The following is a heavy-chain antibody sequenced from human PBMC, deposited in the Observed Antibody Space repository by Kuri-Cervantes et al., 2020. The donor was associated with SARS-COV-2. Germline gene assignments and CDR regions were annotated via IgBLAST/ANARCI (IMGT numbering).Heavy chain of an antibody. CDR3: ARDSLLSGNYHFDY. Sequence: ASVKVSCKASGYTFTGYYMHWVRQAPGQGLEWMGWINPNSGGTNYAQKFQGRVTMTRDTSISTAYMELSRLRSDDTAVYYCARDSLLSGNYHFDYWGQGTLVTVSS. V-gene: IGHV1-2*02. J-gene: IGHJ4*02. D-gene: IGHD1-26*01. CDR2: INPNSGGT. CDR1: GYTFTGYY.